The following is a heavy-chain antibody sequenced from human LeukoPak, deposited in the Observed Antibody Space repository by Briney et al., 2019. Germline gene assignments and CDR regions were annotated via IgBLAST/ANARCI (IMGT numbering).Heavy chain of an antibody. CDR2: IIPIFGTA. Sequence: ASVKVSCKASGGTFISYAISWVRQAPGQGLEWMGGIIPIFGTANYAQKFQGRVTITADESTSTAYMELSSLRSEDTAVYYCARDDYGDTEGDYWGQGTLVTVSS. D-gene: IGHD4-17*01. J-gene: IGHJ4*02. CDR3: ARDDYGDTEGDY. V-gene: IGHV1-69*13. CDR1: GGTFISYA.